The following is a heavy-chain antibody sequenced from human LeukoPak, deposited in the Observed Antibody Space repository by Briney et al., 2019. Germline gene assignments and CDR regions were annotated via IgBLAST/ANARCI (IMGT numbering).Heavy chain of an antibody. CDR3: ARRSYDSYAMDV. Sequence: HGESLKISCKGSGYNFTNYWIVWVRQMPGKGLEWMGIIYPGDSDATYSPPFQGQVTISADKSISTAYLQWSSLKALDTAMFYCARRSYDSYAMDVWGQGTTVTVSS. V-gene: IGHV5-51*01. D-gene: IGHD3-16*01. CDR1: GYNFTNYW. CDR2: IYPGDSDA. J-gene: IGHJ6*02.